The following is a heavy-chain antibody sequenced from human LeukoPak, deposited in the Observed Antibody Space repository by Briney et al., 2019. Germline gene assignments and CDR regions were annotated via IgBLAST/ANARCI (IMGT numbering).Heavy chain of an antibody. Sequence: ASVKVSCKTSGYTFTKFGISWVRQAPGQGLEWMGWIGPYNGDTSYTQNFQGRVTMTADTSTNTVHMDLRSLTSDDTAVYYCARDYEPTTGKNYFDPWGQGTLVTVSS. D-gene: IGHD1-7*01. J-gene: IGHJ5*02. CDR2: IGPYNGDT. V-gene: IGHV1-18*01. CDR3: ARDYEPTTGKNYFDP. CDR1: GYTFTKFG.